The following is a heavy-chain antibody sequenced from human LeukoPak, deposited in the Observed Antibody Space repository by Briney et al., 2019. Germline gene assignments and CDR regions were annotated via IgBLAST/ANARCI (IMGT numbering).Heavy chain of an antibody. CDR2: IIPIFGTA. CDR3: ATSRPDIVATIHDY. V-gene: IGHV1-69*06. CDR1: GGTFSSYA. J-gene: IGHJ4*02. Sequence: GASVKVSCKASGGTFSSYAISWVRQAPGQGLEWMGGIIPIFGTANYAQKFQGRVTMTEDTSTDTAYMELSSLRSEDTAVYYCATSRPDIVATIHDYWGQGTLVTVSS. D-gene: IGHD5-12*01.